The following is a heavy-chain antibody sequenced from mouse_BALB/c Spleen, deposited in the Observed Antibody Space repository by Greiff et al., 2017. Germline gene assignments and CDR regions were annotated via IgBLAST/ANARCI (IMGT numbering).Heavy chain of an antibody. CDR2: ISSGGSYT. D-gene: IGHD2-14*01. J-gene: IGHJ4*01. Sequence: EVKLVESGGGLVKPGGSLKLSCAASGFTFSSYAMSWVRQTPEKRLEWVATISSGGSYTYYPDSVKGRFTISRDNAKNTLYLQMSSLRSEDTAMYYCARQEVRRDYYAMDYWGQGTSVTVSS. V-gene: IGHV5-9-3*01. CDR1: GFTFSSYA. CDR3: ARQEVRRDYYAMDY.